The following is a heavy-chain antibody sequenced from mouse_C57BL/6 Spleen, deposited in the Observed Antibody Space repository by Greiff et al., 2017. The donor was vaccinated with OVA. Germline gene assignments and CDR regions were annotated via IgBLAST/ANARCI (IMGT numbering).Heavy chain of an antibody. CDR3: ARNPLLRDYFDY. CDR1: GYSFTGYY. CDR2: INPRTGGT. J-gene: IGHJ2*01. D-gene: IGHD1-2*01. Sequence: VQLQQSGPELVKPGASVKISCKASGYSFTGYYMNWVKQSPEKSLEWIGQINPRTGGTTYNQKFKAKATLTVDKSSSTAYMQLKSLTSEDSAVYYCARNPLLRDYFDYWGQGTTLTVSS. V-gene: IGHV1-42*01.